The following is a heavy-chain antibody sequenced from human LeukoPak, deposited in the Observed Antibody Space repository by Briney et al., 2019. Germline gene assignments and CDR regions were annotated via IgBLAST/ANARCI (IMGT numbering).Heavy chain of an antibody. CDR2: IKHDGSEH. CDR1: GFTFSNYW. CDR3: AELGITMIGGV. V-gene: IGHV3-7*01. Sequence: QPGGSLRLSCAASGFTFSNYWMTWVRQAPGKGLERVAQIKHDGSEHYYVDSVKGRFTISRDNAKNSLYLQMNSLRAEDTAVYYCAELGITMIGGVWGKGTTVTISS. J-gene: IGHJ6*04. D-gene: IGHD3-10*02.